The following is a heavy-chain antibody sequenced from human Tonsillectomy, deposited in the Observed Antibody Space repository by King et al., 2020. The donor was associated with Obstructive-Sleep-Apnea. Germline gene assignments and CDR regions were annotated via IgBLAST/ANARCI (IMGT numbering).Heavy chain of an antibody. CDR1: GGSISSGGYN. CDR2: IYYIGST. CDR3: ARGTAMGSDY. Sequence: QLQESGPGLVKPSQTLSLTCSVSGGSISSGGYNWNWIRQHPGKGLEWIGNIYYIGSTYYNPSLKSRLTISVDTSKNQFSLKLSSVTAADTAVYYCARGTAMGSDYWGQGTLVTVSS. D-gene: IGHD5-18*01. V-gene: IGHV4-31*03. J-gene: IGHJ4*02.